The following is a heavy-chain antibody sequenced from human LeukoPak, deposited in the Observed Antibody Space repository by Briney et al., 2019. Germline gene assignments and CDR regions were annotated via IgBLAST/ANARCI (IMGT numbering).Heavy chain of an antibody. V-gene: IGHV3-74*01. Sequence: PGGSLRLSCAASGFTFSSYWMHWVRQAPGKGLVWVSRINGDGSSTSYADSVKGRFTISRDNAKNTLYLQMNSLRAEDTAVYYCARDQEDYFDYRGQGTLVTVSS. CDR3: ARDQEDYFDY. CDR1: GFTFSSYW. J-gene: IGHJ4*02. CDR2: INGDGSST.